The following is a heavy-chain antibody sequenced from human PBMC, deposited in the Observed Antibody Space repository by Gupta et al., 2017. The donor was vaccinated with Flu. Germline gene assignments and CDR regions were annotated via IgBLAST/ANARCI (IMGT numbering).Heavy chain of an antibody. D-gene: IGHD2-15*01. J-gene: IGHJ6*02. Sequence: EVQLVESGGGLVKPGGSLRLSCAASGFTFSSYSRNWVRQAPGKGLEWVSSISSSSSYIYYADSVKGRFTISRDNAKNSLYLQMNSLRAEDTAVYYCARDTQYCSGGSCYVRSRYGMDVWGQGTTVTVSS. V-gene: IGHV3-21*01. CDR1: GFTFSSYS. CDR3: ARDTQYCSGGSCYVRSRYGMDV. CDR2: ISSSSSYI.